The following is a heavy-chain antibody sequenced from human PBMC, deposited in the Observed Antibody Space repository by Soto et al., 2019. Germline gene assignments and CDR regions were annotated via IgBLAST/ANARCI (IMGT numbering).Heavy chain of an antibody. V-gene: IGHV4-4*02. CDR2: IYHSGST. CDR3: ARVYRGVRLVKPRNPVDY. Sequence: QVQLQESGPGLVKPSGTLSLTCAVSGGSISSSNWWSWVRQPPGKGLEWIGEIYHSGSTNYNPSLKSRVTISVDKSKNQFSLKLSSVTAADTAVYYCARVYRGVRLVKPRNPVDYWGQGTLVTVSS. J-gene: IGHJ4*02. CDR1: GGSISSSNW. D-gene: IGHD6-19*01.